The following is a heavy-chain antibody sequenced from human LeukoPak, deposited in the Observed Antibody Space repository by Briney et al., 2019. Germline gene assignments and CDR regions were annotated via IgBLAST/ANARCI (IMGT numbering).Heavy chain of an antibody. J-gene: IGHJ6*02. Sequence: SETLSLTCKVSGGSIGSSGFYWGSIRQPPGKGLEWIGSIYYPESTHYNPSLESRVTISVDTSKYQVSLTLSSVTATDTAVYYCVRHVSSGWDYYNGLDVWGQGTTVTVSS. V-gene: IGHV4-39*01. D-gene: IGHD6-19*01. CDR1: GGSIGSSGFY. CDR2: IYYPEST. CDR3: VRHVSSGWDYYNGLDV.